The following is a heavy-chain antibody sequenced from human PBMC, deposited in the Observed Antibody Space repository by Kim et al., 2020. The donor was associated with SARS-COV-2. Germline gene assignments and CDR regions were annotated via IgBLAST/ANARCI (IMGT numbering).Heavy chain of an antibody. CDR3: ARESSPVTIDY. V-gene: IGHV7-4-1*02. Sequence: ASVKVSCKASGFTFTNYAMNWVRQAPGQGLEWMGWVNTNTGNPTYAQGFTGRFVFSLDTSVSTAYLQISSLKAEDTAVYYCARESSPVTIDYWGQGTLVTVSS. D-gene: IGHD4-17*01. CDR2: VNTNTGNP. J-gene: IGHJ4*02. CDR1: GFTFTNYA.